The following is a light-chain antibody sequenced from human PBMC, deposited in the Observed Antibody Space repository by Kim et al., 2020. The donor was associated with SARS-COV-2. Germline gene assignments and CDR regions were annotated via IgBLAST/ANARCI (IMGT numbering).Light chain of an antibody. Sequence: VTPGERRTLPCRACQSVSSSLAWYEPRPGQATRLLIYGASTRATGIPARFSGSGSGTELTLTISSLQSEDFAVYYCQQYNNWPQTFGQGTKVDI. CDR2: GAS. J-gene: IGKJ1*01. V-gene: IGKV3-15*01. CDR1: QSVSSS. CDR3: QQYNNWPQT.